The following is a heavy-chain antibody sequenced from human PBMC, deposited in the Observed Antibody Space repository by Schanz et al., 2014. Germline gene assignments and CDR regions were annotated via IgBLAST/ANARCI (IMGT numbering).Heavy chain of an antibody. CDR2: IYSGGST. Sequence: EVQLLESGGGLVQPGGSLRLSCAASGFSFSIFAMTWVRQAPGQGLEWVSVIYSGGSTYYADSVKGRFTISRDNSKNTLYLQMNSLRAEDTAVYYCARGYSSSMDVWGQGTTVTVSS. D-gene: IGHD6-6*01. CDR3: ARGYSSSMDV. J-gene: IGHJ6*02. CDR1: GFSFSIFA. V-gene: IGHV3-66*01.